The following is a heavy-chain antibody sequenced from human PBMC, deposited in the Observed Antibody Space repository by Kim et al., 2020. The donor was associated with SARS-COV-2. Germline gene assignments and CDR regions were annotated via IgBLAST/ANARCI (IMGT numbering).Heavy chain of an antibody. CDR3: ATALYRAGWYFHN. Sequence: YTDSVQGRVTISREKSSNTLYLQVNSLRAEDTAVYYCATALYRAGWYFHNWGQGALVTVSS. V-gene: IGHV3-23*01. J-gene: IGHJ4*02. D-gene: IGHD6-19*01.